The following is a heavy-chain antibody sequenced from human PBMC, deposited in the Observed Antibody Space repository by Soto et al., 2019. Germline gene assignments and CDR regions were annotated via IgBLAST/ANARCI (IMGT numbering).Heavy chain of an antibody. D-gene: IGHD1-1*01. CDR3: AKTGTTMDYYYYYMDV. J-gene: IGHJ6*03. CDR1: GGSISSYY. Sequence: SSETLSLTCTVSGGSISSYYWSWIRQPPGKGLEWIGYIYYSGSTNYNPSLKSRVTISVDTSKNQFSLKLSSVTAADTAVYYCAKTGTTMDYYYYYMDVWGKGTMVTVSS. CDR2: IYYSGST. V-gene: IGHV4-59*01.